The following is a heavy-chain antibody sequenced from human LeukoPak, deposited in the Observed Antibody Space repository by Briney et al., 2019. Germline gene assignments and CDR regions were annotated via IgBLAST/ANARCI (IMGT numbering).Heavy chain of an antibody. Sequence: ASVKVSCKASGYTFTSYYMHWVRQAPGQGLEWMGIINPSGGSTSYAQKLQGRVTMTTDTSTSTAYMELRSLRSDDTAVYYCARDNGYSSSWYLGSDRNWFDPWGQGILVTVSS. J-gene: IGHJ5*02. V-gene: IGHV1-46*01. CDR1: GYTFTSYY. CDR2: INPSGGST. CDR3: ARDNGYSSSWYLGSDRNWFDP. D-gene: IGHD6-13*01.